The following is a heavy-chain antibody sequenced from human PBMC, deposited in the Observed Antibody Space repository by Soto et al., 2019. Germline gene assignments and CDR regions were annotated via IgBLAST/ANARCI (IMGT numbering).Heavy chain of an antibody. CDR3: ARDKIAGLFDY. D-gene: IGHD2-21*01. Sequence: NPSETLSLTCAVYGGSFSGYYWSWIRQPPGKGLEWIGEINHSGSTNYNPSLKSRVTISVDTSKNQFSLKLTSVTAADTAVYYCARDKIAGLFDYWGQGRLVTVSS. J-gene: IGHJ4*02. CDR1: GGSFSGYY. CDR2: INHSGST. V-gene: IGHV4-34*01.